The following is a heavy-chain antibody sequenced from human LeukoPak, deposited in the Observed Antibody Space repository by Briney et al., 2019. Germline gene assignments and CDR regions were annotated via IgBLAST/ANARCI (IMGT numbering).Heavy chain of an antibody. V-gene: IGHV3-53*01. J-gene: IGHJ2*01. CDR3: ARVGDHFHRYLDL. Sequence: GGSLRLSCAASGFSVGSKYMNWVRQAPGKGLEWISILYSGSDTYHSDSVRGRFTISRDDSKNTLSLQMNSLRAEDTAVYYCARVGDHFHRYLDLWGRGTLVSVSS. CDR2: LYSGSDT. D-gene: IGHD1-14*01. CDR1: GFSVGSKY.